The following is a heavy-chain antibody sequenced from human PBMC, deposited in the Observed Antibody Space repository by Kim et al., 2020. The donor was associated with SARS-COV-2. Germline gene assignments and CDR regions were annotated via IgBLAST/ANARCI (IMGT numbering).Heavy chain of an antibody. CDR2: ISSNGGGT. CDR3: VKDRCSTSCGVDY. Sequence: GGSLRLSCSASGFTFSSYAMHWVRQAPGKGLEYVSAISSNGGGTYYADSVKGRFTISRDNSKNTLYLQMSSLRAEDTAVYYCVKDRCSTSCGVDYWGQGTLVTVSS. J-gene: IGHJ4*02. D-gene: IGHD2-2*01. CDR1: GFTFSSYA. V-gene: IGHV3-64D*06.